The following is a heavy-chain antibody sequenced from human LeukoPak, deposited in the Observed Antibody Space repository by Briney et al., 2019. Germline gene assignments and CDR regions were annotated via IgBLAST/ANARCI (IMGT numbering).Heavy chain of an antibody. J-gene: IGHJ2*01. CDR2: IYSSGTT. CDR3: ARSPYSSSWYSESWYFDL. V-gene: IGHV4-30-4*01. CDR1: GASITSGDYY. Sequence: PSQTLSLTCTVSGASITSGDYYWSWIRQPPGKGLEWIGYIYSSGTTYYKAALKSRLLISRDTSKNQFSLNLSSVTAADTAVYYCARSPYSSSWYSESWYFDLWGRGTLVTVSS. D-gene: IGHD6-13*01.